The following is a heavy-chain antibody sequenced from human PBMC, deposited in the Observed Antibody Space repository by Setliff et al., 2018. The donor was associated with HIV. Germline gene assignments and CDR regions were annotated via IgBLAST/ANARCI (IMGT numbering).Heavy chain of an antibody. Sequence: GGSLRLSCAASGFTFNSYAMSWVRQAPGKGLEWVATMSGSTGDTYYADSVKGRFTISRDNSKNTLSLQMNSLGAEDTAVYYCANRLRGYNKWYYFDYWGQGTMVTVSS. CDR2: MSGSTGDT. V-gene: IGHV3-23*01. D-gene: IGHD1-1*01. CDR1: GFTFNSYA. CDR3: ANRLRGYNKWYYFDY. J-gene: IGHJ4*02.